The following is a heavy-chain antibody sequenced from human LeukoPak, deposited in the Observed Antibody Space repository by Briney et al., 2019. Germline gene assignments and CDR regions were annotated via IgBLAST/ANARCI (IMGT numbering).Heavy chain of an antibody. CDR3: ARDGGWHRFDY. CDR2: INEDGSQK. V-gene: IGHV3-7*03. CDR1: GFTFRSPW. Sequence: GGSLRLSCVEPGFTFRSPWMAWLRQAPEKGLEWVANINEDGSQKYYLGSVTGRFTISRDNAKNSLYLQMNSLSAEDTAMYYCARDGGWHRFDYWGQGTLVIVSS. D-gene: IGHD6-19*01. J-gene: IGHJ4*02.